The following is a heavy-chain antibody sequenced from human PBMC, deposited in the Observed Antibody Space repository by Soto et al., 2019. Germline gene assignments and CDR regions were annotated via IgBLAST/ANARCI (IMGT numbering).Heavy chain of an antibody. J-gene: IGHJ4*02. D-gene: IGHD3-10*01. CDR1: GVTFSSET. CDR3: ATELGENPASPFDA. Sequence: QVQLVQSGADVKKPGSSVKVSCQASGVTFSSETLGWVRQAPGQGLEWVGGIIPLFGTASYAQQFQGRVTITADESTITVYIELSSLRSYDTAVYFCATELGENPASPFDAWGQGTLVTVSS. CDR2: IIPLFGTA. V-gene: IGHV1-69*01.